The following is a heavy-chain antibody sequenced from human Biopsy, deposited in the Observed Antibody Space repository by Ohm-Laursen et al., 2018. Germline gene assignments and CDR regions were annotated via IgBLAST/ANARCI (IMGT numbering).Heavy chain of an antibody. CDR3: ARGYSRRVSIFEASIYWFDT. D-gene: IGHD6-6*01. CDR2: MIPSSGKT. CDR1: GYSFSTYD. Sequence: ASVKVSCKASGYSFSTYDVNWVRQARGQGLEWMGWMIPSSGKTGHAQRFQGRVTLTMNPSISTAYMELSGLRSEDTAVYFCARGYSRRVSIFEASIYWFDTWGQGTLVTVSS. J-gene: IGHJ5*02. V-gene: IGHV1-8*01.